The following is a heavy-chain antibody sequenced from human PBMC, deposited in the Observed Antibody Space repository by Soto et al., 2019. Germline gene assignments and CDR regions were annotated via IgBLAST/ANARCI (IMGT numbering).Heavy chain of an antibody. CDR1: GFTFSNYW. CDR3: ARGDCVGGTCYSLAGSFYYYMDV. J-gene: IGHJ6*03. Sequence: EVQLVESGGGLVQPGGSLRLSCAASGFTFSNYWMYWVRQAPGKGLEWVSRINSDGSVSSYADSVKGRLTISRDNLKNTLYPQMDSLRAEDTAAYYCARGDCVGGTCYSLAGSFYYYMDVWGKGTTVTVFS. V-gene: IGHV3-74*02. CDR2: INSDGSVS. D-gene: IGHD2-15*01.